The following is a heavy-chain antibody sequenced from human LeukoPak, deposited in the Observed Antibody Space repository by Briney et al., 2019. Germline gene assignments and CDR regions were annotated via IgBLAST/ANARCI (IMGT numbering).Heavy chain of an antibody. Sequence: GGSLRLSCAASGFTFSSYDMTWVRQAPGKGLEWVSAISGSGGRAYYADSVKGRFTISRDNSKNTLYLQMNSLRAEDTAIYYCAKHFCTGLDCSLFDSWGQGTLVTVSS. CDR3: AKHFCTGLDCSLFDS. V-gene: IGHV3-23*01. D-gene: IGHD3/OR15-3a*01. J-gene: IGHJ4*02. CDR2: ISGSGGRA. CDR1: GFTFSSYD.